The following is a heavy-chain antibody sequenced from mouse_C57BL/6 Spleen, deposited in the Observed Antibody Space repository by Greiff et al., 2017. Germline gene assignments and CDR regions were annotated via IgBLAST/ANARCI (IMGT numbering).Heavy chain of an antibody. J-gene: IGHJ2*01. CDR1: GYTFTSYW. D-gene: IGHD1-1*01. V-gene: IGHV1-7*01. Sequence: QVQLQQSGAELAKPGASVKLSCKASGYTFTSYWMHWVKQRPGQGLEWIGYINPSSGYTKYNQKFKDKATLTADKSSSTAYMQLSSLTYEDSTVYYCARSDYGSSLDHWGQGTTLTVSS. CDR3: ARSDYGSSLDH. CDR2: INPSSGYT.